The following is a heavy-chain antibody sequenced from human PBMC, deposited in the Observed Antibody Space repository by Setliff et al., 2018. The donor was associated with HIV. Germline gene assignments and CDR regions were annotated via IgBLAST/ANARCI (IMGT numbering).Heavy chain of an antibody. V-gene: IGHV4-59*08. J-gene: IGHJ6*03. D-gene: IGHD3-22*01. CDR1: GGSISNYY. Sequence: PSETLSLTCTVSGGSISNYYWSWIRQPPGKGLEWIGYIYYSGSTNYNPSLKNRVTISIDTSKNQFSLKLSSVTAADTAVYYCARQRYYDSSGRNLMDVWGKGTTVTVSS. CDR3: ARQRYYDSSGRNLMDV. CDR2: IYYSGST.